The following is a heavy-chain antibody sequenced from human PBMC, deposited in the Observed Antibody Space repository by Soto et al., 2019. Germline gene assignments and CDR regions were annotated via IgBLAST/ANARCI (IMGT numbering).Heavy chain of an antibody. J-gene: IGHJ3*02. CDR3: ATTSTVTTIYAAFDI. D-gene: IGHD4-17*01. Sequence: ASVKVSCKVSGYTLTELSMHWVRQAPGKGLEWMGGFDPEDGETIYAQKFQGRVTMTEDTSTDTAYMELSSLRSEDTAVYYCATTSTVTTIYAAFDIWGQGTMVTVS. CDR2: FDPEDGET. V-gene: IGHV1-24*01. CDR1: GYTLTELS.